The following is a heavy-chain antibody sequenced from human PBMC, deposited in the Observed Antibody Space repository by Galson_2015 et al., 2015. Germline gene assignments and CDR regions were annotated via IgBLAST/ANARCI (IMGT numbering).Heavy chain of an antibody. D-gene: IGHD1-26*01. V-gene: IGHV4-59*01. CDR1: GGSISSYY. Sequence: SLTCTVSGGSISSYYWSWIRQPPGKGLEWIGYIYYSESTNYNPSLKSRVTISVDTSKNEFSLKLSSVTAADTAVYYCARDRGGATRSPDYWGQGTLVTVSS. J-gene: IGHJ4*02. CDR3: ARDRGGATRSPDY. CDR2: IYYSEST.